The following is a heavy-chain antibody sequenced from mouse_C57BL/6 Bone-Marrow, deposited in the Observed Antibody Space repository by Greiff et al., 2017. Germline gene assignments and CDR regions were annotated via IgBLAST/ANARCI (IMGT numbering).Heavy chain of an antibody. CDR3: ARGHY. CDR2: ISYDGSN. CDR1: GYSITSGYY. J-gene: IGHJ2*01. V-gene: IGHV3-6*01. Sequence: EVQLQQSGPGLVKPSQSLSLTCSVTGYSITSGYYWNWIRQFPGNKLEWMGYISYDGSNKYNPSLKNRISITLDTSTNQFFLRLNSVTTEDTATYYCARGHYGGQGTTLTVAS.